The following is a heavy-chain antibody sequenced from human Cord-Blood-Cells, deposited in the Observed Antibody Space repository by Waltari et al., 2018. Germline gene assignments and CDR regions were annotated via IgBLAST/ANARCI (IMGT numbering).Heavy chain of an antibody. J-gene: IGHJ4*02. CDR1: GFTFSSYA. CDR3: ARGRRYSSSWYYFDY. D-gene: IGHD6-13*01. Sequence: QVQLVESGGGVVQPGRSLRLSCAASGFTFSSYAMHWVRQAPGKGLGWVAVISNDGSNKNYADSVKGRFTISRDNSKNTLYLQMNSLRAEDTAVYYCARGRRYSSSWYYFDYWGQGTLVTVSS. CDR2: ISNDGSNK. V-gene: IGHV3-30*04.